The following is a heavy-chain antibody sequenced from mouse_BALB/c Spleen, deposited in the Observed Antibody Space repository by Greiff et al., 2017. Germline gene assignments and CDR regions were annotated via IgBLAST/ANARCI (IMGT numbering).Heavy chain of an antibody. CDR2: INPSNGGT. J-gene: IGHJ4*01. V-gene: IGHV1S81*02. CDR1: GYTFTSYY. D-gene: IGHD4-1*01. CDR3: TRAGLGRTPMDY. Sequence: VQLQQSGAELVKPGASVKLSCKASGYTFTSYYMYWVKQRPGQGLEWIGEINPSNGGTNFNEKFKSKATLTVDKSSSTAYMQLSSLTSEDSAVYYCTRAGLGRTPMDYWGQGTSVTVSS.